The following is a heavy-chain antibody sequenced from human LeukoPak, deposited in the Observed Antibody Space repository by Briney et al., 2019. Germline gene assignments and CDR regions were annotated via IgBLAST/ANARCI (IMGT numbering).Heavy chain of an antibody. J-gene: IGHJ3*02. CDR3: ARPLLRYFDTHAFDI. CDR1: GESFTDYW. Sequence: GESLKISCTGSGESFTDYWIGWVRQMPGKGLEWMGIIYPGDSDTRYSPSFHGQVTMSVDKSINTAYLQWSSLKASGTAVYYCARPLLRYFDTHAFDIWGQVTMVTVSS. V-gene: IGHV5-51*01. CDR2: IYPGDSDT. D-gene: IGHD3-9*01.